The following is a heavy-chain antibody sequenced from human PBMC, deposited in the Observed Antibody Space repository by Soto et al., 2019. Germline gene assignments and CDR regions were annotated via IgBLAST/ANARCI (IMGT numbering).Heavy chain of an antibody. V-gene: IGHV3-23*01. D-gene: IGHD3-16*02. CDR3: AKGGRDDYIWGSYRVFDD. Sequence: GGSLRLSCAASGFMFNRYVMSWVRLAPGKGLEWVSAVTGSGGNTYYADSVKGRFTISRDNSKNTLYLQLSSLSTEDTAVYYSAKGGRDDYIWGSYRVFDDWGQGTLVTVSS. CDR1: GFMFNRYV. J-gene: IGHJ4*02. CDR2: VTGSGGNT.